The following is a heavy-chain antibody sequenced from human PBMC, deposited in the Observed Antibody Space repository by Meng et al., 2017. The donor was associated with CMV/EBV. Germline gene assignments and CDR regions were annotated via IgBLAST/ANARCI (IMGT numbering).Heavy chain of an antibody. CDR3: ARGPYSSSWYGYGFDP. Sequence: SGYTFTSYDINWVRQATGQGLEWMGWMNPNSGNTGYAQKFQGRVTMTRNTSISTAYMELSSLRSEDTAVYYCARGPYSSSWYGYGFDPWGQGTLVTVSS. CDR1: GYTFTSYD. V-gene: IGHV1-8*01. J-gene: IGHJ5*02. D-gene: IGHD6-13*01. CDR2: MNPNSGNT.